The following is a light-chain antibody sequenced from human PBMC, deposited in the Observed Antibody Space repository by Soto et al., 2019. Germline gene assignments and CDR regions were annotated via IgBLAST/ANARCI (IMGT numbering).Light chain of an antibody. J-gene: IGLJ1*01. CDR3: SSYAGSTPV. V-gene: IGLV2-8*01. CDR2: EVS. Sequence: QSALTQPPSASGSPGQSVTISCTGTSSDVGGYNYVSWYQQHPGKAPKLMIYEVSKRPSGVPDRFSGSKSGNTASLTVSGLQAEDEADYYCSSYAGSTPVFGTGTKVTVL. CDR1: SSDVGGYNY.